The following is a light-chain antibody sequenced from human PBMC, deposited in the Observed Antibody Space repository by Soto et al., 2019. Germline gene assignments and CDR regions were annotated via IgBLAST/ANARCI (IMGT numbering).Light chain of an antibody. J-gene: IGKJ5*01. CDR1: QDVTTN. CDR3: QQYNNWPFS. V-gene: IGKV3-15*01. CDR2: DIS. Sequence: EISMTQFPAILSASPGGGATLSGRAAQDVTTNFAWYQLRRGQTPRLLIYDISTRDAGVPARFRGSGSGTEFTLTISGLQSEDFELYFCQQYNNWPFSFGPGTRLEIK.